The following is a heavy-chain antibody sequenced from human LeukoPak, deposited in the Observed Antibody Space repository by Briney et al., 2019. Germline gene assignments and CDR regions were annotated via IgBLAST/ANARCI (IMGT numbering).Heavy chain of an antibody. D-gene: IGHD1-26*01. Sequence: GGSLRLSCAASGFTFSSYAMSWVRQAPGKGLEWVAVIWYDGSNKYYADSVKGRFTISRDNSKNTLYLQMNSLRAEDTAVYYCARLWELEGAFDIWGQGTMVTVSS. CDR2: IWYDGSNK. CDR1: GFTFSSYA. CDR3: ARLWELEGAFDI. J-gene: IGHJ3*02. V-gene: IGHV3-33*08.